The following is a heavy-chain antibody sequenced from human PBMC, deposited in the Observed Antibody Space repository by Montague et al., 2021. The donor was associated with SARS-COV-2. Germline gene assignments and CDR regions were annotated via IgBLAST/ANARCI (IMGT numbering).Heavy chain of an antibody. CDR2: TYYRPKWHS. CDR3: ARDSGYDYGYFDY. CDR1: GDSVSSKSAA. D-gene: IGHD5-12*01. Sequence: CAISGDSVSSKSAAWNWIRQSPPRGLEWLGRTYYRPKWHSDYAVSVKSRITINPDPSKNQFSLQLNSVTPEDTAVYYCARDSGYDYGYFDYWGQGTLVTVSS. V-gene: IGHV6-1*01. J-gene: IGHJ4*02.